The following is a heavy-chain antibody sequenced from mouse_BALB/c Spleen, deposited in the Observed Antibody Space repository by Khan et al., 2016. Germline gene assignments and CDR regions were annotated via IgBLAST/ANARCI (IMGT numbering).Heavy chain of an antibody. D-gene: IGHD2-12*01. J-gene: IGHJ2*01. CDR1: GYSITSDYA. CDR3: ARWLLEFPYYFDY. V-gene: IGHV3-2*02. Sequence: EVQLVESGPGLVKPSQSLSLTCTVTGYSITSDYAWNWIRQFPGNKLEWMGYISYSGSTIYNPSLKSRISITRDTSKNQFFLQLNSVTTEDTATYYCARWLLEFPYYFDYWGQGTLSQSPQ. CDR2: ISYSGST.